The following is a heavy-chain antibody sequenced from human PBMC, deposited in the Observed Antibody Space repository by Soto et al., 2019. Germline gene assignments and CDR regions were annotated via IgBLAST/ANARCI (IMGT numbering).Heavy chain of an antibody. CDR1: GLGFTDNK. CDR3: TTRTD. Sequence: EVQLVECGGDLVKPGRSLRLSCAASGLGFTDNKMTWIRQAPGKGLEWVGRIQKTVDGGATDYAAPVKGRFTISRDDSKNTLYLQMNSLKTEDTAVYYCTTRTDWGQGTLVTVSS. CDR2: IQKTVDGGAT. V-gene: IGHV3-15*01. J-gene: IGHJ4*02.